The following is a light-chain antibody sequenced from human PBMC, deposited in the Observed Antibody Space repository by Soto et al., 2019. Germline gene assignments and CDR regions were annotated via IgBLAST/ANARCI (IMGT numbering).Light chain of an antibody. J-gene: IGKJ4*01. Sequence: EFVLPQSPGPLSLSPGERATLSCRASQTVRNNYLAWYQQKPGQAHRLLIYDASSRATGIPARFSGSGSGTDFTLTIRSLEPEDFAVYYCKQGSKWPLTFGGGTNVDIK. CDR1: QTVRNNY. V-gene: IGKV3D-20*02. CDR2: DAS. CDR3: KQGSKWPLT.